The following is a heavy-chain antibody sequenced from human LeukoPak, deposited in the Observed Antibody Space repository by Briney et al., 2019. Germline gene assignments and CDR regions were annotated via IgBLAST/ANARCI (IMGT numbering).Heavy chain of an antibody. CDR1: GFTLSDTW. Sequence: GGSPRLSCAASGFTLSDTWMHWVRQAPGEGLVWVSRIRSDGSDTRYAESVKGRFTISRDNAKNTLYLQMNSLRAEDTAVYYCARDWFHAIDYWGQGTLVTVSS. J-gene: IGHJ4*02. D-gene: IGHD2/OR15-2a*01. CDR3: ARDWFHAIDY. V-gene: IGHV3-74*01. CDR2: IRSDGSDT.